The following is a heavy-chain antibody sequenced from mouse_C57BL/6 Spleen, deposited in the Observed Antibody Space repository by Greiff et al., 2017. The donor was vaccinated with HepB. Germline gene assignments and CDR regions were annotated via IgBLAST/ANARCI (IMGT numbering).Heavy chain of an antibody. CDR3: ARDDSLLRRGYFDV. CDR2: ISYDGSN. Sequence: EVHLVESGPGLVKPSQSLSLTCSVTGYSITSGYYWNWIRQFPGNKLEWMGYISYDGSNNYNPSLKNRIAITRDTSKNQFFLKLNSVTTEDTATYYCARDDSLLRRGYFDVWGTGTTVTVSS. D-gene: IGHD1-2*01. V-gene: IGHV3-6*01. CDR1: GYSITSGYY. J-gene: IGHJ1*03.